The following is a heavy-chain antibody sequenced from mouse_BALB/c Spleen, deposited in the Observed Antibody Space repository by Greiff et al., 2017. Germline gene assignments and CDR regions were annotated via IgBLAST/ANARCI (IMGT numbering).Heavy chain of an antibody. CDR2: INPSTGYT. J-gene: IGHJ4*01. Sequence: QVQLQQSGAELAKPGASVKMSCKASGYTFTSYWMHWVKQRPGQGLEWIGYINPSTGYTEYNQKFKDKATLTADKSSSTAYMQLSSLTSEDSAVYYCARYWGDYAMDYWGQGTSVTVSS. D-gene: IGHD4-1*01. V-gene: IGHV1-7*01. CDR1: GYTFTSYW. CDR3: ARYWGDYAMDY.